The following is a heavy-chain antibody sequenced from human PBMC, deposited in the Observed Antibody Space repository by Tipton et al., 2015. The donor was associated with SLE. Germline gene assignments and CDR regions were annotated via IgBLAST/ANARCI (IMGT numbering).Heavy chain of an antibody. CDR1: DESFSGYF. D-gene: IGHD5-12*01. CDR3: GSVGYGA. V-gene: IGHV4-34*01. J-gene: IGHJ5*02. CDR2: IRQSGIT. Sequence: TLSLTCVVYDESFSGYFWSWIRQAPGKGLEWIGEIRQSGITNYNPSLKSRLTILIDTSTNHISLKVRSVTAADTAAYYCGSVGYGAWGQGTLVTVSS.